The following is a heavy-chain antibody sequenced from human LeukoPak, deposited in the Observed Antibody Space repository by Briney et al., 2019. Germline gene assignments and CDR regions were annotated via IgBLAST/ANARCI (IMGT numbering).Heavy chain of an antibody. V-gene: IGHV1-2*06. CDR1: GYTFTGYY. D-gene: IGHD3-22*01. Sequence: ASVKVSCKASGYTFTGYYMHWVRQAPGQGLEWMGRINPNSGDTNYAQKFQGRVTMTRDTSISTAYMELSRLRSDDTAVYYCAIGESDYYDSSGYYFEWGQGTLVTVSS. CDR2: INPNSGDT. CDR3: AIGESDYYDSSGYYFE. J-gene: IGHJ4*02.